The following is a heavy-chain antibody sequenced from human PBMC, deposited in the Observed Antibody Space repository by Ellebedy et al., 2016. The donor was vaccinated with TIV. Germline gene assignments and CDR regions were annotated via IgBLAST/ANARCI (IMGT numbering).Heavy chain of an antibody. V-gene: IGHV3-7*01. J-gene: IGHJ3*02. CDR3: ASDGSYGDYRSPTHAFVM. CDR2: INQDGSDK. Sequence: GESLKISCAASRFSFSSYWMSWVRQSPGKGLEWVANINQDGSDKYYVDSVKGRFTISRDNAQTSLYLQMNSLGADDTATYYCASDGSYGDYRSPTHAFVMWGQGTMVSVSS. D-gene: IGHD4-17*01. CDR1: RFSFSSYW.